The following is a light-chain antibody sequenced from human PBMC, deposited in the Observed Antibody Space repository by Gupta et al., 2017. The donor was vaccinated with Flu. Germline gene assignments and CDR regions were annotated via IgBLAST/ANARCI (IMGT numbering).Light chain of an antibody. CDR1: RTDVGDYHH. Sequence: QSALTQSVSVSGSPAHSITIYSTGTRTDVGDYHHVFWYQHHPGKAPKLIIYDGSNRPSGVSTRFSGSKSGNTASLTISGLQAEDEAEYYCSSYKRRSSWVFGGGTKLTVL. CDR3: SSYKRRSSWV. J-gene: IGLJ3*02. V-gene: IGLV2-14*01. CDR2: DGS.